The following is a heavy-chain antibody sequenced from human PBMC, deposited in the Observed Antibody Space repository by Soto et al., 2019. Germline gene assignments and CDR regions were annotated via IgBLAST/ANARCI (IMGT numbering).Heavy chain of an antibody. J-gene: IGHJ6*03. D-gene: IGHD3-3*01. Sequence: PSETLSLTCTVSGGSISSYYWSWIRQPPGKGLEWIGYIYYSGSTNYNPSLKSRVTISVDTSKNQFSLKLSSVTAADTAVYYCARHSYGVLRFLEPPTYYYYYMDVWGKGTTVTVSS. CDR3: ARHSYGVLRFLEPPTYYYYYMDV. V-gene: IGHV4-59*08. CDR2: IYYSGST. CDR1: GGSISSYY.